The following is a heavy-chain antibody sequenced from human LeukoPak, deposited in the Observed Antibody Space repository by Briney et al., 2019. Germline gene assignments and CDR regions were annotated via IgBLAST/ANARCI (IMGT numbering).Heavy chain of an antibody. V-gene: IGHV3-23*01. Sequence: PGGSLRLSCAASGFTFSNYAMGWVRQAPGKGLEWVSGISGGGSTTYYADSVKGRFTISRDNSRNRLFLQINSLRAGDTAIYYCAKDPDGDYPRSHFDYWGQGTLVTVSS. CDR2: ISGGGSTT. D-gene: IGHD4-17*01. CDR3: AKDPDGDYPRSHFDY. CDR1: GFTFSNYA. J-gene: IGHJ4*02.